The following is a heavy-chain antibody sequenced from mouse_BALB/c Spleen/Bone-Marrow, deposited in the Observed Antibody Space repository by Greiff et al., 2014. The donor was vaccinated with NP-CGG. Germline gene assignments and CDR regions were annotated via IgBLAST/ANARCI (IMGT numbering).Heavy chain of an antibody. Sequence: VKLVESGPSLVAPSQSLSITCTVSGFSLTTYGVHWVRQPPGKGLEWLGVLWADGSTNYNSALMSRLSISKDNSKSQVFLKMNSLQTDDTAMYYCARITTATGAMDYWGQGTSVTVSS. J-gene: IGHJ4*01. CDR3: ARITTATGAMDY. CDR1: GFSLTTYG. CDR2: LWADGST. V-gene: IGHV2-9*02. D-gene: IGHD1-2*01.